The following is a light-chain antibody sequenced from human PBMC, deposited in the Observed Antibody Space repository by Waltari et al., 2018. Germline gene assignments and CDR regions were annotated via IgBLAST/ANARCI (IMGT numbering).Light chain of an antibody. Sequence: QSALTQPVSVSGSPGQSITISCTGTSSDVGGFNYVSWYQHHPGKAPKLMIYDVTKRPSGVSNRVSGAGSGNTASLTISWLQSEDEAYYYCSSYIRISASWVSGGGTKLTVL. CDR3: SSYIRISASWV. CDR1: SSDVGGFNY. V-gene: IGLV2-14*03. CDR2: DVT. J-gene: IGLJ3*02.